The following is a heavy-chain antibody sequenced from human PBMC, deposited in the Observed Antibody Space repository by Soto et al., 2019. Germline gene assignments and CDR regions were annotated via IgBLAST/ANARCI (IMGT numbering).Heavy chain of an antibody. CDR2: ISAYNGNT. Sequence: QVQLVQSGAEVKKPGASVKVSCKASGYTFTSYAISWVRQAPGQGLEWMAWISAYNGNTNYAQKLQXXXTXPTDTSTSTAYMELRSLRSDDTAVYYCARDLPPVDYWGQGTLVTVSS. CDR1: GYTFTSYA. CDR3: ARDLPPVDY. V-gene: IGHV1-18*01. J-gene: IGHJ4*02.